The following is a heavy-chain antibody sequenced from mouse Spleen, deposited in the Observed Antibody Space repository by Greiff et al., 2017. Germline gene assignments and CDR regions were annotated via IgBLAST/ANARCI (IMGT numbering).Heavy chain of an antibody. V-gene: IGHV5-12-1*01. CDR1: GFTFSSYY. Sequence: EVQVVESGGGLVKLGGSLKLSCAASGFTFSSYYMSWVRQTPEKRLEWVATISSGGGSTYYPDSVKGRFTISRDNAKNTLYLQMSSLNSEDTAVYYCARDAASYAMDYWGQGTSVTVSS. J-gene: IGHJ4*01. CDR3: ARDAASYAMDY. D-gene: IGHD6-1*01. CDR2: ISSGGGST.